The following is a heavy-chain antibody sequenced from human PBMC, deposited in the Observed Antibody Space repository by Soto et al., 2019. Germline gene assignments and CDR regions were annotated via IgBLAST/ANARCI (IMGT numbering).Heavy chain of an antibody. D-gene: IGHD6-13*01. CDR1: GGTFSSYA. CDR3: ARPSGIAAAGTGDYFDY. Sequence: QVQLVQSGAEVKKPGSSVKVSCKASGGTFSSYAISWVRQAPGQGLEWMGGIIPIFGTANYAQKFQGRVTITADESTSTAYMELSSLRAEDTAVYYCARPSGIAAAGTGDYFDYWGQGTLVTVSS. J-gene: IGHJ4*02. V-gene: IGHV1-69*01. CDR2: IIPIFGTA.